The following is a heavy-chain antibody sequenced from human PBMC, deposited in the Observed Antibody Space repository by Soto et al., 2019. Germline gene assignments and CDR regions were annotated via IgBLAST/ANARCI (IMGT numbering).Heavy chain of an antibody. D-gene: IGHD3-10*01. Sequence: QVQLVQSGAEVKKPGSSVKVSCKASGGTFSSYAISWVRQAPGQGLEWMGGIIPIFGTANYAQKFQGRVTITADESTSTAYMELSSLRSEDTAVYYCASLWFAEPLSLDAFDIWGQGTMVTVSS. CDR2: IIPIFGTA. CDR1: GGTFSSYA. J-gene: IGHJ3*02. V-gene: IGHV1-69*01. CDR3: ASLWFAEPLSLDAFDI.